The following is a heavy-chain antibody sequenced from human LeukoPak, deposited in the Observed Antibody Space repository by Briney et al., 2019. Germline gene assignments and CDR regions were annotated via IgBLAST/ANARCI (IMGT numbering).Heavy chain of an antibody. Sequence: PGGSLRLSCAASGFSVSSNYMTWVRQAPGKGLEWVSIIYSDYSGGSTYYADSVKGRFTISRDNSKNMLYLQMSSLRAEDTAVYSCARGTVTAPDYWGQGTLVTVSS. J-gene: IGHJ4*02. CDR2: IYSDYSGGST. V-gene: IGHV3-53*01. CDR1: GFSVSSNY. CDR3: ARGTVTAPDY. D-gene: IGHD4-17*01.